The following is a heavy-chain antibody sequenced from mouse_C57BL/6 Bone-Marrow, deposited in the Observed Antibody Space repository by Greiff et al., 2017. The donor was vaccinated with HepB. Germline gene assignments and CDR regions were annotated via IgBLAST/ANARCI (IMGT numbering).Heavy chain of an antibody. Sequence: VQLQQSGAELVKPGASVKMSCKASGYTFTSYWITWVKQRPGQGLEWIGDIYPGSGSTNYNEKFKSKATMTVDTSSSTAYMQLSSLTSEDSAVYYCARCFGGYPDWYFDVWGTGTTVTVSS. V-gene: IGHV1-55*01. J-gene: IGHJ1*03. CDR3: ARCFGGYPDWYFDV. D-gene: IGHD1-1*02. CDR1: GYTFTSYW. CDR2: IYPGSGST.